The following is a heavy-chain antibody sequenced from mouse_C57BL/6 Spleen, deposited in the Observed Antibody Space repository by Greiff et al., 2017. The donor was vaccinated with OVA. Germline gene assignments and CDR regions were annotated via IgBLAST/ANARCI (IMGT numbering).Heavy chain of an antibody. J-gene: IGHJ2*01. Sequence: EVKLMESGGGLVKPGGSLKLSCAASGFTFSDYGMHWVRQAPEKGLEWVAYISSGSSTIYYADTVKGRFTISRDNAKNTLFLQMTSLGSEDTAMYYCARAIYFDYWGQGTTLTVSS. CDR3: ARAIYFDY. CDR2: ISSGSSTI. V-gene: IGHV5-17*01. CDR1: GFTFSDYG.